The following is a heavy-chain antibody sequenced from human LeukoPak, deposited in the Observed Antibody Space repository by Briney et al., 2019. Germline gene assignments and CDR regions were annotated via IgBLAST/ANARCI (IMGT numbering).Heavy chain of an antibody. CDR3: AKDGGYCSGGSCYGY. CDR1: GLTFSSYG. J-gene: IGHJ4*02. D-gene: IGHD2-15*01. Sequence: PGGSLRLSCAASGLTFSSYGMHWVRQAPGKGLEWVTVTSHDGSNKSYADSVKGRFTISRDNSKNTLYLQMNSLRAEDTAVYYCAKDGGYCSGGSCYGYWGQGTLVTVSS. V-gene: IGHV3-30*18. CDR2: TSHDGSNK.